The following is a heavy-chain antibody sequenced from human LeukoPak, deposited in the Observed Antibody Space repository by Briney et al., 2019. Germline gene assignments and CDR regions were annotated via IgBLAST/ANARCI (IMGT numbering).Heavy chain of an antibody. D-gene: IGHD1-26*01. CDR3: AKDREWELPGFGPVGGNFDY. V-gene: IGHV3-23*01. CDR1: GFTFSSYA. Sequence: PGGSLRLSCAASGFTFSSYAMSWVRQAPGKGLEWVSAISGSGGSTYYADSVKGRFTISRDNSKNTLYLQMNSLRAEDTAVYYCAKDREWELPGFGPVGGNFDYWGQGTLVTVSS. CDR2: ISGSGGST. J-gene: IGHJ4*02.